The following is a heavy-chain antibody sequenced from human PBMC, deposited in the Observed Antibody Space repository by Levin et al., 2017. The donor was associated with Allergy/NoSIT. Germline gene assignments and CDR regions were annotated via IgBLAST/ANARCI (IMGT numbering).Heavy chain of an antibody. Sequence: GGSLRLSCAASGFTFGSYAMSWVRQAPGKGLEWVSAISGSGGNTYYADSVKGRFTISRDNSKSTLYLEIHSLRAEDTAIYYCAIEGLDSNNWYEYFQHWGQGTLVTVSS. V-gene: IGHV3-23*01. CDR3: AIEGLDSNNWYEYFQH. D-gene: IGHD6-13*01. J-gene: IGHJ1*01. CDR2: ISGSGGNT. CDR1: GFTFGSYA.